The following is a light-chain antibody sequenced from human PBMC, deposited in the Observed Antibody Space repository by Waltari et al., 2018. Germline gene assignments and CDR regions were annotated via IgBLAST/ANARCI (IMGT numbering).Light chain of an antibody. CDR3: AAWDDSLKGVL. J-gene: IGLJ2*01. V-gene: IGLV1-36*01. CDR2: ADD. Sequence: QSVLTQTPSVSEAPSQRVTISCSGSRSNIGHNAVNWSQQVPGKAPRLLVFADDLLPSGVSDRCSGSKSGTSASLAISGLRSEDEGGYFCAAWDDSLKGVLFGGGTKLTVL. CDR1: RSNIGHNA.